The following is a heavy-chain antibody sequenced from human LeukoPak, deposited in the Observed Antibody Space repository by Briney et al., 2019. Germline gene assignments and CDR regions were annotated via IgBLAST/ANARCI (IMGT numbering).Heavy chain of an antibody. CDR2: INPSGGST. J-gene: IGHJ4*02. D-gene: IGHD5-18*01. CDR1: GYTFTSYY. V-gene: IGHV1-46*01. CDR3: ARDRNSYGVFDY. Sequence: ASVKVSCKASGYTFTSYYMHWVRQAPGQGFEWMGIINPSGGSTSYAQKFQGRVTMTRDTSTSTVYMELSSLRSEDTAVYYCARDRNSYGVFDYWGQGTLVTVSS.